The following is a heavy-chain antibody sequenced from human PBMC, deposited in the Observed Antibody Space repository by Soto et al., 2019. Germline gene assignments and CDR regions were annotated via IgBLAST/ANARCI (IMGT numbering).Heavy chain of an antibody. V-gene: IGHV1-3*05. J-gene: IGHJ6*02. CDR3: ANTLAVAGPYGMDV. Sequence: QVQLVQSGAEEKKPGASVKVSCKASGYTFTSYAMHWVRQAPGQRREWMGWINAGNGNTKYSQKFQGRVTITRDTSASTAYMELSSLRSEDTAVYYCANTLAVAGPYGMDVWGQGTTVTVSS. CDR1: GYTFTSYA. CDR2: INAGNGNT. D-gene: IGHD6-19*01.